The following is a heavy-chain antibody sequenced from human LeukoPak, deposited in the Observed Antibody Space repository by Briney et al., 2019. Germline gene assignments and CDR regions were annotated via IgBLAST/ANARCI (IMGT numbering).Heavy chain of an antibody. CDR2: IYTSGST. V-gene: IGHV4-4*07. D-gene: IGHD2-15*01. CDR3: ARSDLGYCSGGSCPRWFDP. J-gene: IGHJ5*02. CDR1: GGSISSYY. Sequence: SETLSLTCTVSGGSISSYYWSWIRQPAGKGLEWIGRIYTSGSTNYNPSLRSRVTMSLDTSKNQFSLKLTSVTAADTAVYYCARSDLGYCSGGSCPRWFDPWGQGTPVTVSS.